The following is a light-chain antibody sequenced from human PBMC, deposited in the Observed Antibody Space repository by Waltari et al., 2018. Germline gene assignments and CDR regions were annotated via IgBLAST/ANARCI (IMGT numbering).Light chain of an antibody. CDR3: AAGDDSLNGPV. CDR2: THN. Sequence: QSVLTQPPSASGTPGPWGTIFCAGSSSNIRSKGLHWYQQFPGTAPKLLSYTHNRRPSGVPDRFSGSKAGTSASLAITGLQSEDEADYYCAAGDDSLNGPVFGGGTKLTVL. V-gene: IGLV1-44*01. J-gene: IGLJ2*01. CDR1: SSNIRSKG.